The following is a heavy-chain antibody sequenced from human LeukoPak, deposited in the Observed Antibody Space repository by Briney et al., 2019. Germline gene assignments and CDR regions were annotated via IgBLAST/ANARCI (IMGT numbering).Heavy chain of an antibody. D-gene: IGHD3-16*01. CDR2: INSDGSST. V-gene: IGHV3-74*01. CDR1: GFTLSGYW. Sequence: GGSLRLSCAASGFTLSGYWMHWVRQVPGKGLVWVSRINSDGSSTSYADSVKGRFTISRDNAKNTLYLQMNRLRADDTAVYYCARGESGGLEWGQGTLVTVSS. CDR3: ARGESGGLE. J-gene: IGHJ4*02.